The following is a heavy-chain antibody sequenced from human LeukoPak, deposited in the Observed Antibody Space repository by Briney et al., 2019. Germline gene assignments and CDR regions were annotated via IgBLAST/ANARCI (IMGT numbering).Heavy chain of an antibody. CDR3: ARALLWFGELFN. D-gene: IGHD3-10*01. CDR1: GFTLSSYE. V-gene: IGHV3-48*03. CDR2: ISSSGSTI. J-gene: IGHJ4*02. Sequence: GGSLRLSCAASGFTLSSYEMTWVRQAPGKGLEWVSYISSSGSTIYYADSVKGRFTISRDNAKNSLYLQMNSLRAEDTAVYYCARALLWFGELFNWGQGTLVTVSS.